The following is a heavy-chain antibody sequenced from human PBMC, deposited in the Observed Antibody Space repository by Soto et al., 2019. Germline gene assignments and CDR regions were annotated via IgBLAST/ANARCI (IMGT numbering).Heavy chain of an antibody. D-gene: IGHD4-17*01. CDR2: IIPIFGTA. V-gene: IGHV1-69*13. J-gene: IGHJ6*02. CDR1: GGTFSSYA. Sequence: SVKVSCKASGGTFSSYAISWVRQAPGQGLEWMGGIIPIFGTANYAQRFQGRVTITADESTSTAYMELSSLRSEDTAVYYCARAVYAVTTTGGSSMDVWGQGTTVTVSS. CDR3: ARAVYAVTTTGGSSMDV.